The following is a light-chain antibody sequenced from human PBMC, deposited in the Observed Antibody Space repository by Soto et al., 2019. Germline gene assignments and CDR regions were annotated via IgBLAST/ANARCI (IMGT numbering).Light chain of an antibody. J-gene: IGLJ1*01. CDR3: SSYAGSGTFV. CDR2: DVI. V-gene: IGLV2-23*02. Sequence: QSALTQPASVSESPGQSITISCTGSSCDVGSYNVVCWYQQHPGTAPKLQTYDVIKRPSGVSNRFSASKSGNTASLTISGLQAEDEADYYCSSYAGSGTFVFGTGTKLTVL. CDR1: SCDVGSYNV.